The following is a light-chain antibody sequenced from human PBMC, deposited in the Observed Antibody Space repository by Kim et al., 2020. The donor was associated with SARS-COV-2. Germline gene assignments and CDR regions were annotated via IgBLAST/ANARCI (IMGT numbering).Light chain of an antibody. CDR2: DVS. J-gene: IGLJ1*01. Sequence: GQSITISCTGTSSDVGGYNHVSWYQQHPGKAPQLMIYDVSKRPSGVSNRFSGSKSGNTASLTISGLQAEDEADYYCSSYTSSSTLVFGTGTKVTVL. CDR1: SSDVGGYNH. CDR3: SSYTSSSTLV. V-gene: IGLV2-14*03.